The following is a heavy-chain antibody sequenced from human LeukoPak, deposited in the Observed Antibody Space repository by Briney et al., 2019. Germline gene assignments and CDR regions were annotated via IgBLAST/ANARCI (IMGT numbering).Heavy chain of an antibody. J-gene: IGHJ4*02. CDR2: ISGGGGTT. V-gene: IGHV3-23*01. D-gene: IGHD6-19*01. Sequence: GGSLRLSCAASGFTFNSYALNWVRQAPGKGLQWVSLISGGGGTTDYADSVKGRFTISRDNSKKMLYLQMNSLRAEDTAVYYCAKVHTSGWSRTSYSFDSLGQGTLVTVSS. CDR1: GFTFNSYA. CDR3: AKVHTSGWSRTSYSFDS.